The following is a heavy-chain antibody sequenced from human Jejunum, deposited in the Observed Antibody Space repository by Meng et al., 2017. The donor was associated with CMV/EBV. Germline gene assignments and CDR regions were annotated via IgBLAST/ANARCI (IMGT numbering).Heavy chain of an antibody. CDR3: VRHGDCSSGSCFYHWFDP. Sequence: QVELPESGPGLVKPSGTLSLTCSVSGASVSTYYWSWIRQPPGKGLEWIGYIYNSGGTYYNPSLKSRVTISIDTSKNQFSLKLNSVTAADTAVYYCVRHGDCSSGSCFYHWFDPWGQGSLVTVSS. J-gene: IGHJ5*02. D-gene: IGHD2-15*01. V-gene: IGHV4-59*02. CDR2: IYNSGGT. CDR1: GASVSTYY.